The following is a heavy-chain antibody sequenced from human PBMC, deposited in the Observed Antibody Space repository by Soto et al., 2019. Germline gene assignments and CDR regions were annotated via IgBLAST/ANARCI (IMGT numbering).Heavy chain of an antibody. CDR2: ISSSSTYI. D-gene: IGHD5-18*01. CDR1: GFSFTTYN. V-gene: IGHV3-21*01. CDR3: AREDTYGLAYLDS. J-gene: IGHJ4*02. Sequence: PGGSLRLSCSASGFSFTTYNMNWVRQAPGKGLEWVSSISSSSTYIYYSDSVRGRFIVSRDNAQNSLYLQMNSLRVEDTALYYCAREDTYGLAYLDSWGQGT.